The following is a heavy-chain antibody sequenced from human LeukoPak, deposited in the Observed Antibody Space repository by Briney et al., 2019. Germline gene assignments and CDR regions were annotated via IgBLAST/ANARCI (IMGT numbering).Heavy chain of an antibody. CDR2: ISSSGSTI. Sequence: GGSLRLSCAASGSTFSSYEMNWVRQAPGKGLEWVSYISSSGSTIYYADSVKGRFTISRDNAKNSLYLQMNSLRAEDTAVYYCAKASSGWWLGFDYWGQGTLVTVSS. CDR3: AKASSGWWLGFDY. V-gene: IGHV3-48*03. CDR1: GSTFSSYE. J-gene: IGHJ4*02. D-gene: IGHD6-19*01.